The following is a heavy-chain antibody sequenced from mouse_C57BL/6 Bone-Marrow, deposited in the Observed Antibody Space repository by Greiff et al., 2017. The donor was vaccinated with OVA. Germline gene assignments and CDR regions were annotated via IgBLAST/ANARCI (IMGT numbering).Heavy chain of an antibody. CDR2: INPNNGGT. CDR1: GYTFTDYY. J-gene: IGHJ2*01. CDR3: ARKSPSSNRNFDY. Sequence: EVQLQQSGPELVKPGASVKISCKASGYTFTDYYMNWVKQSHGKSLEWIGDINPNNGGTSYNQKFKGKATLTVDKSSSTAYMELRSLTSEDSAVYYCARKSPSSNRNFDYWGQGTTLTVSS. V-gene: IGHV1-26*01.